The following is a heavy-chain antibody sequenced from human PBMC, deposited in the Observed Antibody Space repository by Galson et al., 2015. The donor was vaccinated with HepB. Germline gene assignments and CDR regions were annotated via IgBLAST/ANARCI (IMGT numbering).Heavy chain of an antibody. J-gene: IGHJ4*02. CDR1: GFTFSNAW. Sequence: SLRLSCAGPGFTFSNAWMSWVRQAPGKGLEWVGRIKSKIDGGTTDYAAPVKGRFTISRDDSENTLYMQMNSLKTEDTAVYYCTTVGPEGPTNSDYWGQGTLVTVSS. D-gene: IGHD1-14*01. CDR3: TTVGPEGPTNSDY. V-gene: IGHV3-15*01. CDR2: IKSKIDGGTT.